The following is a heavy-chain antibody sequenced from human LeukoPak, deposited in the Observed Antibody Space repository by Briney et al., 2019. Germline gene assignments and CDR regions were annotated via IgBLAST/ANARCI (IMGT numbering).Heavy chain of an antibody. Sequence: GGSLRLSCSASGFTFSNFAMSWVRQAPGKGLEWVSGISGSGASTYDADSVKGRFTISRDNSKNTLYLQMNSLRAEDTAVYYCAKFVDDVVVVPAAYFDYWGQGTLVTVSS. CDR2: ISGSGAST. CDR1: GFTFSNFA. D-gene: IGHD2-2*01. CDR3: AKFVDDVVVVPAAYFDY. V-gene: IGHV3-23*01. J-gene: IGHJ4*02.